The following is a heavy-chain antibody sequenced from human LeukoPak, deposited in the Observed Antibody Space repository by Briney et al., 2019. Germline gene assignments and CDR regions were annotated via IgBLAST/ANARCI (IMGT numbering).Heavy chain of an antibody. V-gene: IGHV3-23*01. CDR1: GFTFSSYA. D-gene: IGHD1-26*01. CDR3: AKGDTTWELPHDY. Sequence: PGGSLRLSCAASGFTFSSYAMSCVRQAPGKGLEWVSAISGTGGSTYYADSVKGRFTISRDNSKNTLYLQMNSLRAEDTAVYYCAKGDTTWELPHDYWGQGTLVTVSS. CDR2: ISGTGGST. J-gene: IGHJ4*02.